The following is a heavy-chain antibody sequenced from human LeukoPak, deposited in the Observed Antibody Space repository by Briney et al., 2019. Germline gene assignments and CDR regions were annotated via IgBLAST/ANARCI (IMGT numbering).Heavy chain of an antibody. CDR2: IYYSGST. V-gene: IGHV4-39*02. D-gene: IGHD5-12*01. Sequence: SETLSLTCAVYGGSLSGYYWGWIRQPPGKGLEWIGSIYYSGSTYYNPSLKSRVTISVDTSKNQFSLKLSSVTAADTAVYYCAREGRGRLRTHNWFDPWGQGTLVTVSS. CDR3: AREGRGRLRTHNWFDP. J-gene: IGHJ5*02. CDR1: GGSLSGYY.